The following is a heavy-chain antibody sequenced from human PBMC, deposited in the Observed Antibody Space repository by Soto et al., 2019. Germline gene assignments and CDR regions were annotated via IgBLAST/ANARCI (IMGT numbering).Heavy chain of an antibody. J-gene: IGHJ6*03. CDR3: AREGEYSSSSYYYYYMDV. CDR2: IKQDGSEK. D-gene: IGHD6-6*01. CDR1: GFTFSSYW. Sequence: GGSLRLSCAASGFTFSSYWMSWVRQAPGKGLEWVANIKQDGSEKYYVDSVKGRFTISRDNAKNSLYLQMNSLRAEDTAVYYCAREGEYSSSSYYYYYMDVWGKGTTVTVSS. V-gene: IGHV3-7*01.